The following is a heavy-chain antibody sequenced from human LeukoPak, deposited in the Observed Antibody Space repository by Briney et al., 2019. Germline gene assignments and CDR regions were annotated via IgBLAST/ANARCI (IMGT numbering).Heavy chain of an antibody. CDR1: GYTFTSYA. Sequence: ASVKVSCKASGYTFTSYAMHWVRQAPGQRLEWMGWINAGNGNTKYSQKFQGRVTITRDTSASTAYMELSRLRYEDTAVYYCARDPITMVRGGQNWFDPWGQGTLVTVSS. J-gene: IGHJ5*02. CDR3: ARDPITMVRGGQNWFDP. V-gene: IGHV1-3*01. D-gene: IGHD3-10*01. CDR2: INAGNGNT.